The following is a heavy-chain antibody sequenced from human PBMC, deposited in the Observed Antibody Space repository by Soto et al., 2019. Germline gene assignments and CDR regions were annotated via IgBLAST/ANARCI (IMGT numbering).Heavy chain of an antibody. V-gene: IGHV3-7*03. J-gene: IGHJ4*02. CDR3: AKGVEVPAAPFDY. D-gene: IGHD2-2*01. CDR1: GFTFSSYW. Sequence: HPGGSLRLSCAASGFTFSSYWMSWVRQAPGKGLEWVANIKQDGSEKYYVDSVKGRFTISRDNSKNTLYLQMNSLRAEDTAVYYCAKGVEVPAAPFDYWGQGTLVTVSS. CDR2: IKQDGSEK.